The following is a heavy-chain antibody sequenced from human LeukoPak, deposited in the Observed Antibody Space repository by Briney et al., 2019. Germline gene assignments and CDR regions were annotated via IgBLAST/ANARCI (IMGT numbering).Heavy chain of an antibody. CDR2: ISASGDST. V-gene: IGHV3-23*01. J-gene: IGHJ4*02. Sequence: GGSPRLSCAASGFPSSSYTMTWGRQAPGKGLEWVSAISASGDSTYYADSVKGGFTISRDNSKNTLYLQMDSLRAEDTALYCCVKGGHFDYWGQGALVTVSS. CDR1: GFPSSSYT. CDR3: VKGGHFDY.